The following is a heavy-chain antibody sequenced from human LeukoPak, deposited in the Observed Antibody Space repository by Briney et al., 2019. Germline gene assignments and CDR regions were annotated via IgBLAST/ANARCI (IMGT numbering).Heavy chain of an antibody. CDR2: IYSGGSK. Sequence: GGSLRLSCAASGFTVSSNYMNWVRQAPGKGLEWVSVIYSGGSKYYADSVKGRFTISRDSSKNTLYLQMNSLRAEDTAVYYCAKVRVGATTEPDYWGQGTLVTVSS. CDR1: GFTVSSNY. V-gene: IGHV3-53*01. J-gene: IGHJ4*02. D-gene: IGHD1-26*01. CDR3: AKVRVGATTEPDY.